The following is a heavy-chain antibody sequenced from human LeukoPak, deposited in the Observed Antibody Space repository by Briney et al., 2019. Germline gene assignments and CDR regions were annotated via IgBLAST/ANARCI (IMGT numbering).Heavy chain of an antibody. CDR3: ARVRSSGYYYYYMDV. Sequence: SETLSLTCAVYGGSFSGYYWSWIRQPPGKGLEWIGEINHSGSTNYNPSLKSRVTISVDTSKNQFSPKLSSVTAADTAVYYCARVRSSGYYYYYMDVWGKGTTVTVSS. D-gene: IGHD6-19*01. CDR1: GGSFSGYY. CDR2: INHSGST. V-gene: IGHV4-34*01. J-gene: IGHJ6*03.